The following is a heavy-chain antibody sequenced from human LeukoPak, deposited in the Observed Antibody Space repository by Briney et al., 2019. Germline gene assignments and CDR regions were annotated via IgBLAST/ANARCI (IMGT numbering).Heavy chain of an antibody. D-gene: IGHD7-27*01. CDR2: MNPNSGNT. Sequence: ASVKVSCKASGYTFTSYDINWVRQATGQGLEWMGWMNPNSGNTGYAQKFQGRVTMTRNTSISTAYMELSSLRSEDTAVYYCVRGRVTGDIYYYYGMDVWGQGTTVTVSS. J-gene: IGHJ6*02. CDR1: GYTFTSYD. CDR3: VRGRVTGDIYYYYGMDV. V-gene: IGHV1-8*01.